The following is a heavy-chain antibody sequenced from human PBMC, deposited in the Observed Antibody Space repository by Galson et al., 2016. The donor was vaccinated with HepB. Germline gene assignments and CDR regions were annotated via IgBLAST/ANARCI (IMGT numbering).Heavy chain of an antibody. CDR1: GFTFSSYG. V-gene: IGHV3-33*01. D-gene: IGHD6-6*01. CDR2: IWYDGINK. J-gene: IGHJ4*02. Sequence: SLRLSCAASGFTFSSYGMHWVRQAPGKGLEWMAVIWYDGINKYYGDYVQGRFTISRDNSRNTLYLQMNSLRAEDTAVYYCARDLGGSSCLDYWGQGTLVTVSS. CDR3: ARDLGGSSCLDY.